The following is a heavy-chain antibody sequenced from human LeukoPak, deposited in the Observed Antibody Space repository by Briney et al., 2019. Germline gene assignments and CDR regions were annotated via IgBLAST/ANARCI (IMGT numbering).Heavy chain of an antibody. V-gene: IGHV4-61*02. D-gene: IGHD4-17*01. CDR1: GGSIGSGSYY. CDR2: IYTSGST. J-gene: IGHJ4*02. Sequence: SETLSLTCTVSGGSIGSGSYYWSWIRQPAGKGLEWIGRIYTSGSTNYNPSLKSRVTISVDTSKNQFSLKLSSVTAADTAVYYCARLAQEGDDYGDLQTDNWGQGTLVTVSS. CDR3: ARLAQEGDDYGDLQTDN.